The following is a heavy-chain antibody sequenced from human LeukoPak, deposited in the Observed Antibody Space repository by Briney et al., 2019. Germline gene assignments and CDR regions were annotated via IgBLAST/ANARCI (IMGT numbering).Heavy chain of an antibody. CDR1: GFTFSSYW. Sequence: GGSLRLSCAASGFTFSSYWMHWVRQAPGKGLEWVANIKEDGSEKYYVDSVKGRFTISRDNAENSLHLQMNSLRVEDTAVYYCARHAHVPGYGDYFDAFDIWGQGTMVTVSS. D-gene: IGHD4-17*01. V-gene: IGHV3-7*01. CDR3: ARHAHVPGYGDYFDAFDI. J-gene: IGHJ3*02. CDR2: IKEDGSEK.